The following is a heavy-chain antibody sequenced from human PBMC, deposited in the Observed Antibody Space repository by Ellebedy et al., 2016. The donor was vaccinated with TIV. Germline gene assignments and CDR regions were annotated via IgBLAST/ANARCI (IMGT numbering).Heavy chain of an antibody. Sequence: PGGSLRLSCAASGFTFNAQNMNWVRQAPGRGLEWVAYISGSGATIYSADSVKGRFTISRDNAKNSLYLQMDSLSAEDTAVYYCARATHFYFMDVWGKGTTVTVS. CDR3: ARATHFYFMDV. CDR2: ISGSGATI. J-gene: IGHJ6*03. V-gene: IGHV3-48*04. CDR1: GFTFNAQN.